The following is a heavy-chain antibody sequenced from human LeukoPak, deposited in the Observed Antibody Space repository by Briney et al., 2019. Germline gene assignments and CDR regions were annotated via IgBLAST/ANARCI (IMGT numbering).Heavy chain of an antibody. V-gene: IGHV3-11*01. J-gene: IGHJ4*02. D-gene: IGHD6-13*01. CDR3: ATGYSCSWHRIYDY. CDR2: ISSSGSTI. CDR1: GFTFSDYY. Sequence: GGSLRLSCAASGFTFSDYYMSWIRQAPGKGLEWVSYISSSGSTIYYADSVKGRFTISRDNAKNSLYLQMNSLRAEDTAVYYCATGYSCSWHRIYDYWGQGTLVTVSS.